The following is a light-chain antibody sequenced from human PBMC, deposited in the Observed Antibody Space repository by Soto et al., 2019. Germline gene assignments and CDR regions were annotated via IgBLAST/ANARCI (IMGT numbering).Light chain of an antibody. Sequence: DIQMTQSPSTLSASVGDRVTITCRVSQSISSWLAWYQQKPGKAPKVLIYDASSLESGVPSRFSGSGSGTEFTLTISSLQPDDFATYYCQQYNSYWTFGQGTKVEIK. J-gene: IGKJ1*01. CDR1: QSISSW. V-gene: IGKV1-5*01. CDR3: QQYNSYWT. CDR2: DAS.